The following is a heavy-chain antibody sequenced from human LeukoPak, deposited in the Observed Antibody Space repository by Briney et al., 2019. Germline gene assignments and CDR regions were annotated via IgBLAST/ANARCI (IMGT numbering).Heavy chain of an antibody. D-gene: IGHD5-18*01. CDR2: SDPEDGER. Sequence: ASVKVSCKVSGKTLSDLSIHWLRQPPGKGLEWLGGSDPEDGERIYAQMFQDRVTMTEDTSIDTAYMELSSLRSGDTAVYYCVTGFTTMAVDYFDYWGQGTLVTVSP. V-gene: IGHV1-24*01. CDR1: GKTLSDLS. CDR3: VTGFTTMAVDYFDY. J-gene: IGHJ4*02.